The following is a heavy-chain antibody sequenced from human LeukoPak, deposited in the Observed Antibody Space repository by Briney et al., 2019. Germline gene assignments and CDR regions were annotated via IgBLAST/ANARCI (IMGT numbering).Heavy chain of an antibody. V-gene: IGHV4-30-2*01. J-gene: IGHJ3*02. D-gene: IGHD1-26*01. CDR2: IYHSGST. CDR3: ASSSGIVGATPDAFDI. Sequence: SETLSLTCAVSGGSISSGGYSWSWIRQPPGKGLEWIGYIYHSGSTYYNPSLKSRVTISVDRSKNQFSLKLSSVTAADTAVYYCASSSGIVGATPDAFDIWGQGTMVTVSS. CDR1: GGSISSGGYS.